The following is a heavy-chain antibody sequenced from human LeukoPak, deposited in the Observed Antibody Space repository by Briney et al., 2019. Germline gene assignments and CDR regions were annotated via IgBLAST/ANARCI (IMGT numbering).Heavy chain of an antibody. CDR2: ISYDGSNK. CDR3: AKYYYGSGDV. CDR1: GFTFSSYA. V-gene: IGHV3-30*04. J-gene: IGHJ6*04. D-gene: IGHD3-10*01. Sequence: GGSLRLSCAASGFTFSSYAMHWVRQAPCKGLEWVAVISYDGSNKYYADSVKGRFTISRDNSKNTLYLQMNSLRAEDTAVYYCAKYYYGSGDVWGKGTTVTVSS.